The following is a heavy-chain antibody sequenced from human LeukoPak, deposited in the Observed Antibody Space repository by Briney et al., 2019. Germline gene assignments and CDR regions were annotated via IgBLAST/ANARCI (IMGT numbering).Heavy chain of an antibody. Sequence: PGGSLRLSCAASGFTFSSYGMHWVRQAPGKGLEWVAVIWYDGSNKYYADSVKGRFTISRDNSKNTLYLQMNSLRAEDTAVYYCARGRGYYDSSGYYYVGDAFDIWGQGTMVTVSS. J-gene: IGHJ3*02. V-gene: IGHV3-33*01. D-gene: IGHD3-22*01. CDR2: IWYDGSNK. CDR3: ARGRGYYDSSGYYYVGDAFDI. CDR1: GFTFSSYG.